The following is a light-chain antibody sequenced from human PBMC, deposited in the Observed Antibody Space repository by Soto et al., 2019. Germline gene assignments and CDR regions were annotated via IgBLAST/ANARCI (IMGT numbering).Light chain of an antibody. CDR2: EVS. CDR1: SSDIGDYNS. J-gene: IGLJ1*01. Sequence: QSVLTQPASVSGSPGQSITISCTGTSSDIGDYNSVSWYQQHPGKAPKLIIYEVSHRPSGVSNRFSGSKSGNTASLTISGLQADDEADYYCNSFTTSTTPYVFGTGTQLTVL. CDR3: NSFTTSTTPYV. V-gene: IGLV2-14*03.